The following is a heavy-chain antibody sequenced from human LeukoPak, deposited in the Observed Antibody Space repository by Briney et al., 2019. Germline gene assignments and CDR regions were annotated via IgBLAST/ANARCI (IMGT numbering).Heavy chain of an antibody. CDR3: ARSVLY. Sequence: SETLSLTCAVSGYSISSGYYWGWIRQPPGKGLEWIGSIHHSGTTYYNPSLKSRVSISVDTSKNQFSLKLISVTAADTAVYHCARSVLYWGQGTLVTVSS. J-gene: IGHJ4*02. CDR2: IHHSGTT. V-gene: IGHV4-38-2*01. CDR1: GYSISSGYY.